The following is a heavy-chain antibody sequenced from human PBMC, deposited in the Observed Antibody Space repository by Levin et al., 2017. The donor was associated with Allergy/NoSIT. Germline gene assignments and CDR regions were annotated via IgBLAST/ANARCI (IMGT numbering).Heavy chain of an antibody. J-gene: IGHJ6*02. CDR2: IVVGSGNT. V-gene: IGHV1-58*01. Sequence: KISCKASGFTFTSSAVQWVRQARGQRLEWIGWIVVGSGNTNYAQKFQERVTITRDMSTSTAYMELSSLRSEDTAVYYCAADPTHYYDSSGYYRPYYYYGMDVWGQGTTVTVS. CDR1: GFTFTSSA. CDR3: AADPTHYYDSSGYYRPYYYYGMDV. D-gene: IGHD3-22*01.